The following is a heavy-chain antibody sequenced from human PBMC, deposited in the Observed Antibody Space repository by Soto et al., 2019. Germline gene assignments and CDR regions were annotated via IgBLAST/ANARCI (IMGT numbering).Heavy chain of an antibody. V-gene: IGHV1-69*08. CDR1: GGTFSSYT. D-gene: IGHD3-10*01. CDR2: IIPILGIA. J-gene: IGHJ6*02. CDR3: ARDGRVYYYGMDV. Sequence: QVQLVQSGAEVKKPGSSVKVSCKASGGTFSSYTISWVRQAPGQGLEWMGRIIPILGIANYAQKFQGRVTITADKSTSTAYMELSSLRSEDAAVYYCARDGRVYYYGMDVWGQGTTVTASS.